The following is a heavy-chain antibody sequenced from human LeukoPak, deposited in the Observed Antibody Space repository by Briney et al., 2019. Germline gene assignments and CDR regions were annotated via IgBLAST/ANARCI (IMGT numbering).Heavy chain of an antibody. J-gene: IGHJ3*02. Sequence: PGGSLRLSCAASGFTFSSYEMNWVRQAPGKGLEWVSYISSSGSTIYYADSEKGRFTISRDNAKNSLYLQMNSLRAEDTAVYYCAREPLSRSSGGAFDIWGQGTMVTVSS. CDR1: GFTFSSYE. CDR2: ISSSGSTI. D-gene: IGHD6-25*01. V-gene: IGHV3-48*03. CDR3: AREPLSRSSGGAFDI.